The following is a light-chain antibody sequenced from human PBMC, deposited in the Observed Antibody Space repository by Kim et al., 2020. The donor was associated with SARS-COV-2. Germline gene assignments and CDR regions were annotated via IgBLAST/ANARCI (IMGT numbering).Light chain of an antibody. Sequence: APGKTARITCGGNNIGSKSVHWYQQKPGQAPVLVIYYDSDRPSGIPERFSGSNSGNTATLTISRVEAEDEADYYCQVWDSSSDHVVFGGGTQLTVL. CDR1: NIGSKS. CDR3: QVWDSSSDHVV. V-gene: IGLV3-21*04. J-gene: IGLJ2*01. CDR2: YDS.